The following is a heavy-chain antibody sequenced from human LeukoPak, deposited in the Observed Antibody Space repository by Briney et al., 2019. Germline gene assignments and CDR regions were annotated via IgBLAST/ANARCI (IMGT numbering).Heavy chain of an antibody. CDR3: ARSNERYSSPSGIGY. CDR1: GYTFTSYG. J-gene: IGHJ4*02. Sequence: ASVKVSCKASGYTFTSYGISWVRQAPGQGLEWMGWISAYNGNTNYAQKLQGRVTMTTDTSTSTAYMELRSLRSDDTAVYYCARSNERYSSPSGIGYWGQGTLATVSS. V-gene: IGHV1-18*01. CDR2: ISAYNGNT. D-gene: IGHD6-6*01.